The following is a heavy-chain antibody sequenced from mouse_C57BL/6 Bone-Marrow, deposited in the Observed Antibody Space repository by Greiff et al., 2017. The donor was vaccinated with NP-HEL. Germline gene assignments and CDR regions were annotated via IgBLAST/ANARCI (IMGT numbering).Heavy chain of an antibody. J-gene: IGHJ2*01. CDR1: GYTFTSYW. CDR3: ARELVPYYFDY. Sequence: QVQLQHPGAELVKPGASVKLSCKASGYTFTSYWMHWVKQRPGQGLEWIGMIHPNSGSTNYNEKFKSKATLTVDKSSSTAYMQLSSLTSEDSAVYYCARELVPYYFDYWGQGTTLTVSS. D-gene: IGHD4-1*01. CDR2: IHPNSGST. V-gene: IGHV1-64*01.